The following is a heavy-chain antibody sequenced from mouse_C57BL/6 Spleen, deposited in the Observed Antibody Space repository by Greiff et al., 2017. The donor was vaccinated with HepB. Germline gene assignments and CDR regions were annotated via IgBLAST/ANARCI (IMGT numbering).Heavy chain of an antibody. J-gene: IGHJ4*01. CDR3: ARMKYYDYGRAMDY. CDR2: ISSGSSTI. D-gene: IGHD2-4*01. CDR1: GFTFSDYG. Sequence: EVQGVESGGGLVKPGGSLKLSCAASGFTFSDYGMHWVRQAPEKGLEWVAYISSGSSTIYYADTVKGRFTISRDNAKNTLFLQMTSLRSEDTAMYYCARMKYYDYGRAMDYWGQGTSVTVSS. V-gene: IGHV5-17*01.